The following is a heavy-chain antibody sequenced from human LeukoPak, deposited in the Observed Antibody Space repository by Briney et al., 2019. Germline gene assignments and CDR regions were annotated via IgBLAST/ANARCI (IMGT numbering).Heavy chain of an antibody. J-gene: IGHJ3*02. CDR1: GGSISSYY. Sequence: SETLSLTCTVSGGSISSYYWSWIRQPPGKGLEWIGYIYYSGSTNYNPSLKSRVTMSVDTSKNQFSLKLSSVPAADTAVYYCASFSSSWFAPPGDAFDIWGQGTMVTVSS. CDR2: IYYSGST. CDR3: ASFSSSWFAPPGDAFDI. V-gene: IGHV4-59*12. D-gene: IGHD6-13*01.